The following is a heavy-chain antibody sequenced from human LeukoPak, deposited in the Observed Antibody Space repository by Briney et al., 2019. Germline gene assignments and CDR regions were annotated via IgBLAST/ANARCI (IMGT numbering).Heavy chain of an antibody. V-gene: IGHV3-23*01. CDR2: ISVSDDST. CDR3: ARDRFCVSTNCPYDC. Sequence: GGSLRLSCAASGFSSSDYTLNWVRQSPGKGLEWVSGISVSDDSTYYAGSVKGRFTISRDKSNNMLYLQMNSLRAEDTAVYYCARDRFCVSTNCPYDCWGQGTPVTVSS. CDR1: GFSSSDYT. J-gene: IGHJ4*02. D-gene: IGHD2-2*01.